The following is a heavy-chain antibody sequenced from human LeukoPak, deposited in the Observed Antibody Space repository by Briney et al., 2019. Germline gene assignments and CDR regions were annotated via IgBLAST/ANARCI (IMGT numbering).Heavy chain of an antibody. CDR1: GGSISSYY. CDR2: IYYSGST. J-gene: IGHJ4*02. V-gene: IGHV4-59*08. Sequence: SETLSLTCTVSGGSISSYYWSWIRQPPGKGLEWIGYIYYSGSTNYNPSLKSRVTISVDTSKNQFSLKLSSVTAADTAVYYCASRGIPRRSIAEYYFDYWGQGPLVTVSS. D-gene: IGHD3-10*01. CDR3: ASRGIPRRSIAEYYFDY.